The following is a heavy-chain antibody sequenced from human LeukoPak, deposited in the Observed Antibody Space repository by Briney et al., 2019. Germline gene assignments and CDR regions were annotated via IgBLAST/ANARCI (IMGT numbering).Heavy chain of an antibody. CDR3: ARLLTVTTPYYFDY. V-gene: IGHV5-51*01. CDR2: ICPGDSDT. J-gene: IGHJ4*02. CDR1: GYSFTSYW. D-gene: IGHD4-17*01. Sequence: GESLKISCKGSGYSFTSYWIGWVRQMPGKGLEWVGIICPGDSDTRYSPSFQGQVTISADKSISTAYLQWSSLKASDTAMYYCARLLTVTTPYYFDYWGQGALVTVSS.